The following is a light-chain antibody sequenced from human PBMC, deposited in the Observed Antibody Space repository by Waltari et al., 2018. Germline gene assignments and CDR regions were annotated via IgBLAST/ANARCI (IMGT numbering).Light chain of an antibody. J-gene: IGLJ3*02. V-gene: IGLV2-23*01. CDR2: EAT. CDR3: CSYAGSNTWV. Sequence: QSALTQPASVSGSPGRSITISCTGTSSDVGSYNFVSWYQQPPGNAPKLMIYEATKRPSGVSDRFSGAKSGNTASLTISGLQAEDEADYYCCSYAGSNTWVFGGGTKVTVL. CDR1: SSDVGSYNF.